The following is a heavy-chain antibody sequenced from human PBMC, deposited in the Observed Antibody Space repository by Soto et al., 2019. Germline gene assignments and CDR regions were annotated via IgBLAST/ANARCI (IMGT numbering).Heavy chain of an antibody. V-gene: IGHV1-18*01. CDR3: ARGGCISTCCYVLMWNYYGMDV. CDR1: GYSFTNYG. J-gene: IGHJ6*02. D-gene: IGHD2-2*01. Sequence: ASVKVSCKASGYSFTNYGISWVRQAPGQGLEWMGWISVYNGNTNFAQKLQGRVTMTTDTSTSTAYMELRSLRSDDTAVYYCARGGCISTCCYVLMWNYYGMDVRGQGTTVTGSS. CDR2: ISVYNGNT.